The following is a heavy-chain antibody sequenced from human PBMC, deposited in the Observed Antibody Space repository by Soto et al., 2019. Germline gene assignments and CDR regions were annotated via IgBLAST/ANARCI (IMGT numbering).Heavy chain of an antibody. CDR1: GDSVSSNSSA. V-gene: IGHV6-1*01. CDR3: ARGSGYDRRLGVDP. CDR2: PYYRSKWYN. J-gene: IGHJ5*02. Sequence: QVQLQQSGPGLVKPSQTLSLTCAISGDSVSSNSSAWNGIRQSPSRGLEWLGRPYYRSKWYNDYPGDVNSRITINPDTSKNQFSLQLNSVTPEDTAEYYCARGSGYDRRLGVDPWGQGTLVTFSS. D-gene: IGHD5-12*01.